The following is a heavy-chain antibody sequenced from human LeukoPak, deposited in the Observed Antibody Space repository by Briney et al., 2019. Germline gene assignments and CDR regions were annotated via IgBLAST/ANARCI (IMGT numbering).Heavy chain of an antibody. CDR3: ARVRGVQDYGDYGFDMGGLPIYFDY. J-gene: IGHJ4*02. CDR1: GFTFSSYW. D-gene: IGHD4-17*01. V-gene: IGHV3-48*04. Sequence: PGGSLRLSCAASGFTFSSYWMSWVRQAPGKGLEWVSYISSSGSTIYYADSVKGRFTISRDNAKNSLYLQMNSLRAEDTAVYYCARVRGVQDYGDYGFDMGGLPIYFDYWGQGTLVTVSS. CDR2: ISSSGSTI.